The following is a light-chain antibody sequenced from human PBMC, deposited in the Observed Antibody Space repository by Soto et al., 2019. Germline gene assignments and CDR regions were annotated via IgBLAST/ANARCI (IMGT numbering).Light chain of an antibody. Sequence: EIVMTQSPATLSVSPGERATLSCRASQSVSNNLAWYQQKPGQAPRLLIYGPSTRATAIPARFSGSGSGTDFTLTISILQSEDFAVYYCQQYNNLPRTFGHWTKVEIK. V-gene: IGKV3-15*01. CDR1: QSVSNN. CDR3: QQYNNLPRT. J-gene: IGKJ1*01. CDR2: GPS.